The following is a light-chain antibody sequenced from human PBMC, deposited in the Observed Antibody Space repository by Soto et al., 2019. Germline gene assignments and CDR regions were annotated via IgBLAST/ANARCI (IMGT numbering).Light chain of an antibody. CDR1: QSISSY. Sequence: IRMTQSPASLSASVGDRVTITCRASQSISSYLNWYQQKPGKAPKLLIYAASSLQSGVPSRFSGSGSGTDFTLTISSLQPEDFATYYCHQSYSTPHITFGQVTRLEIK. CDR3: HQSYSTPHIT. V-gene: IGKV1-39*01. J-gene: IGKJ5*01. CDR2: AAS.